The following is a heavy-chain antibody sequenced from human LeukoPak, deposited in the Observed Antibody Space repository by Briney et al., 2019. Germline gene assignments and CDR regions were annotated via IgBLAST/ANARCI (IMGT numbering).Heavy chain of an antibody. CDR1: GFTFNNYW. J-gene: IGHJ4*02. V-gene: IGHV3-23*01. CDR2: ISGSGGST. CDR3: AKGVGCSSTSCRYFDY. D-gene: IGHD2-2*01. Sequence: GGSLRLSCAASGFTFNNYWMSWVRQAPGKGLEWVSAISGSGGSTYYADSVKGRFTISRDNSKNTLYLQMNSLRAEDTAVYYCAKGVGCSSTSCRYFDYWGQGTLVTVSS.